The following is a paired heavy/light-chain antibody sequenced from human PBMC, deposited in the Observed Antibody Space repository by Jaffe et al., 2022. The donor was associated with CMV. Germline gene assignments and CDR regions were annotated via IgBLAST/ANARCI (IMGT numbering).Light chain of an antibody. CDR3: QQYNIWPGT. J-gene: IGKJ1*01. Sequence: EIVMTQSPATLSVSPGERATLSCRASQSVSSNLAWYQQKPGQAPRLLIRGASTRATGVPARFSGSGSGTEFTLTISSLQSEDFAVYYCQQYNIWPGTFGQGTKVEIK. CDR1: QSVSSN. V-gene: IGKV3-15*01. CDR2: GAS.
Heavy chain of an antibody. J-gene: IGHJ4*02. V-gene: IGHV5-51*01. D-gene: IGHD3-10*01. Sequence: EVQLVQSGAEVRKPGESLKISCKGFGYSFTTYWIGWVRQMPGKGLEWMGIIDPGDSDTRYSPSFQGQVTISADKSISTAYLQWNSLQASDTAMYYCARSAYGSGPFDSWGQGTLVTVSS. CDR1: GYSFTTYW. CDR2: IDPGDSDT. CDR3: ARSAYGSGPFDS.